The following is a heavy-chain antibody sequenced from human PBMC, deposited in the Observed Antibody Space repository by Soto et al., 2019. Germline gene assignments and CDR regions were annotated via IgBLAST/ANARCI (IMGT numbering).Heavy chain of an antibody. CDR1: GFTFSSYA. V-gene: IGHV3-30-3*01. J-gene: IGHJ3*02. CDR2: ISYDGSNK. D-gene: IGHD1-26*01. Sequence: QVQLVESGGGVVQPGRSLRLSCAASGFTFSSYAMHWVRQAPGKGLEWVAVISYDGSNKYYADSVKGRFTISRDNSKNTLYLQMNSLRAEDTAVYYCARDRGVWWELPKVPAFDIWGPGTMVTVSS. CDR3: ARDRGVWWELPKVPAFDI.